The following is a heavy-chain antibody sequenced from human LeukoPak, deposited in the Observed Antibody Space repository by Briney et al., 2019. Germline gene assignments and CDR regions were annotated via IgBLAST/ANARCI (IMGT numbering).Heavy chain of an antibody. D-gene: IGHD2-15*01. Sequence: PSETLSLTCTVSGGSISGYCWSWIRQPPGKGLEWIGYVLHTGNTNYIPSLKRRLTMSVDTSKNQFSLRLNSVTAADTAVYYCARGGCAGSWTNYNWFDPWSQGALVTVSS. J-gene: IGHJ5*02. CDR1: GGSISGYC. V-gene: IGHV4-59*01. CDR3: ARGGCAGSWTNYNWFDP. CDR2: VLHTGNT.